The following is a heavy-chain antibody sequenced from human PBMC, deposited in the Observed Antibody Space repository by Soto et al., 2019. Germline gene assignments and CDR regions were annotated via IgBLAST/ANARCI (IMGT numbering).Heavy chain of an antibody. D-gene: IGHD2-15*01. Sequence: SETLSLTCTVSNGSMFRRDQYFICFRESPEIVLEWIGHFYHSGSTYNNPSLRSRDSISNDLSKNKFFLELSSVTGADTAVYFCARIYWLRDCSGYHHPCDYWVLGTLVTVAS. CDR1: NGSMFRRDQY. J-gene: IGHJ4*02. CDR3: ARIYWLRDCSGYHHPCDY. CDR2: FYHSGST. V-gene: IGHV4-30-4*01.